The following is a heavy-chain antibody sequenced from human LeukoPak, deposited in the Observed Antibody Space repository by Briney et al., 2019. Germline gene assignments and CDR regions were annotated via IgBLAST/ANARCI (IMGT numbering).Heavy chain of an antibody. CDR3: ARDLRGSYTL. CDR2: MNPNSGNT. J-gene: IGHJ4*02. CDR1: GYTFTSYY. Sequence: ASVKVSCKASGYTFTSYYMHWVRQATGQGLEWMGWMNPNSGNTGYAQRFQGRVTITRNTSISTAYMELSSLRSEDTAVYYCARDLRGSYTLWGQGTLVTVSS. V-gene: IGHV1-8*03. D-gene: IGHD1-26*01.